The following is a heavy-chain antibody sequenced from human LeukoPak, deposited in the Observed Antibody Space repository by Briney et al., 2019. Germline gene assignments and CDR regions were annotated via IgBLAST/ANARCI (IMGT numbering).Heavy chain of an antibody. J-gene: IGHJ3*02. V-gene: IGHV4-4*07. CDR1: GGPISSYY. D-gene: IGHD3-10*01. Sequence: SETLSLTCTVSGGPISSYYWSWIRQPAGKGLEWIGRIYTSGSTNYNPSLKSRVTMSVDTSKNQFSLKLSSVTAADTAVYYCASSGSYYDAFDIWGQGTMVTVSS. CDR3: ASSGSYYDAFDI. CDR2: IYTSGST.